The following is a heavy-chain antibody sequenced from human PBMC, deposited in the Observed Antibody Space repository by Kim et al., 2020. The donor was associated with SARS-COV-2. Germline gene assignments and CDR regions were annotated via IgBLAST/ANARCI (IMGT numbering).Heavy chain of an antibody. CDR2: ISSSSSYT. J-gene: IGHJ6*02. D-gene: IGHD3-16*02. Sequence: GGSLRLSCAASGFTFSDYYMSWIRQAPWKGLEWVSYISSSSSYTNYADSVKGRFTFSRDNAKNSLYLQMNSLRAEDTAVYYCARVGYDYVWGSYRDYYYYYGMDVWGQGTTVTVSS. CDR1: GFTFSDYY. CDR3: ARVGYDYVWGSYRDYYYYYGMDV. V-gene: IGHV3-11*05.